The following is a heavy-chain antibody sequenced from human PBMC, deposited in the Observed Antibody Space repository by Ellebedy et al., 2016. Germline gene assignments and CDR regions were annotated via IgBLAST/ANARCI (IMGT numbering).Heavy chain of an antibody. D-gene: IGHD3-22*01. J-gene: IGHJ3*02. CDR2: IYHSGST. CDR3: ARRGDSSGYYKGDAFDI. Sequence: SETLSLTCTVSGGSISSYYWSWIRQPPGKGLEWIGYIYHSGSTNYNPSLKSRVTISVDTSKNQFSLKLSSVTAADTAVYYCARRGDSSGYYKGDAFDIWGQGTMVTVSS. CDR1: GGSISSYY. V-gene: IGHV4-59*08.